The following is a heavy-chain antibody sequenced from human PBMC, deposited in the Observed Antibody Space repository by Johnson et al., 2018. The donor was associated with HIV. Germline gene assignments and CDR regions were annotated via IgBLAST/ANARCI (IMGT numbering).Heavy chain of an antibody. CDR3: ASDNGPIAAAQGAFDI. D-gene: IGHD6-13*01. CDR2: ISYDGTNK. Sequence: QVKLVESGGGVVQPGTSLRLSCAASGFTFSSYTMHWVRQAPGKGLEWVAVISYDGTNKYYADAVKGRFTIFRDNSKSTLYLQMNSLRAEDTAIYYCASDNGPIAAAQGAFDIWGQGKMVTVSS. J-gene: IGHJ3*02. V-gene: IGHV3-30*04. CDR1: GFTFSSYT.